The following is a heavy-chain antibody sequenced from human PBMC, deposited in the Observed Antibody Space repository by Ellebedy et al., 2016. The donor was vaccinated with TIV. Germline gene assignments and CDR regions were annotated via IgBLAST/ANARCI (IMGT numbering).Heavy chain of an antibody. CDR1: GGSISSSSHY. V-gene: IGHV4-39*01. J-gene: IGHJ5*02. CDR3: ARLAYCGGDCSTSGGLDADP. CDR2: IYYSGST. Sequence: MPSETLSLTCTVSGGSISSSSHYWGWIRQPPGKGLEWIGSIYYSGSTYYNPSLKSRVTISVDTSKNQFSLKLSSVTAADTAVYYCARLAYCGGDCSTSGGLDADPWGQGTLVTVSS. D-gene: IGHD2-21*02.